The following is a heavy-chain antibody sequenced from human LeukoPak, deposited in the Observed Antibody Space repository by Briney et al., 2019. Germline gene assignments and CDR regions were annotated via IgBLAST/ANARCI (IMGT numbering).Heavy chain of an antibody. D-gene: IGHD4-11*01. V-gene: IGHV3-33*01. CDR3: ARDVTGPSVDV. CDR1: GFTFSSYG. CDR2: IWYDGSNK. Sequence: GGSLRLSCAASGFTFSSYGMHWVRQAPGKGLEWVAVIWYDGSNKYYADSVKGRFTISRDNSKNTLYLQMDSLRAEDAAVYYCARDVTGPSVDVWGHGTTVTVSS. J-gene: IGHJ6*02.